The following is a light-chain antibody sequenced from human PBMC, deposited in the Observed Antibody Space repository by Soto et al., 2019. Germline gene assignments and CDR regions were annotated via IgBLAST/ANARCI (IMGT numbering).Light chain of an antibody. CDR1: SSNIGAGYD. V-gene: IGLV1-40*01. CDR3: QSYDSSLSGSEV. J-gene: IGLJ2*01. Sequence: QSVLTQPPSVSGAPGQRVTISCTGSSSNIGAGYDVHWYQQLPGTAPKLLIYGNSNRPSGVPERFSGSKSGTSASLAITGLQAEDEADYYCQSYDSSLSGSEVFGGGTKVTVL. CDR2: GNS.